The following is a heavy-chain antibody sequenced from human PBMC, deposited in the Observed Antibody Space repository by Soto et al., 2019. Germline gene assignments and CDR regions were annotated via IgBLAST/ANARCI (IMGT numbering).Heavy chain of an antibody. CDR2: ISYDGSNK. V-gene: IGHV3-30*18. J-gene: IGHJ6*02. CDR3: AKVGGAAARPYYYYGMDV. Sequence: QVQLVESGGGVVQPGRSLRLSCAASGFTFSSYGMHWVRQAPGKGLEWVAVISYDGSNKYYADSVKGRFTISRDNSKNALYLQRNSLRAEDTAVYYCAKVGGAAARPYYYYGMDVWGQGSTVTVSS. D-gene: IGHD6-13*01. CDR1: GFTFSSYG.